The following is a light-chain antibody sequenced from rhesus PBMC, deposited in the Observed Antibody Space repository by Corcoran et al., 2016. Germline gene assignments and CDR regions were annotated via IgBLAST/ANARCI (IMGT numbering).Light chain of an antibody. CDR3: CSYTTSNTFI. CDR2: NFS. Sequence: QSAPTQPPSVSGSPGQSVTISCTGTSSDIGGYDYVSWYQQHPGKVPKLMIYNFSTRPSGVSDRFSGSKSGNTASLTISGLQAEDEADYYCCSYTTSNTFIFGDGTRLTVL. J-gene: IGLJ1*01. V-gene: IGLV2S7*01. CDR1: SSDIGGYDY.